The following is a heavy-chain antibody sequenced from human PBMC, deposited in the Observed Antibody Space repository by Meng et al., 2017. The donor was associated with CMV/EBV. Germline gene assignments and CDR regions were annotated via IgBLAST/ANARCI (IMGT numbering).Heavy chain of an antibody. Sequence: LSLTCTVSGGSISSSSYYWGWIRQPPGKGLEWVAVISYDGSNKYYADSVKGRFTISRDNSKNTLYLQMNSLRAEDTAVYYCARVGWTGTTGGYWGQGTLVTVSS. J-gene: IGHJ4*02. D-gene: IGHD1-7*01. CDR2: ISYDGSNK. CDR1: GGSISSSS. V-gene: IGHV3-30*03. CDR3: ARVGWTGTTGGY.